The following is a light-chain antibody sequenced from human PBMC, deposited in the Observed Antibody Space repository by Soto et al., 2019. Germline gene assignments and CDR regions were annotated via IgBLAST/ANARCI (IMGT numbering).Light chain of an antibody. J-gene: IGLJ7*01. CDR2: EGT. V-gene: IGLV2-23*01. CDR3: CSSAGSSLYV. Sequence: QSVLTQPASVSGSPGQSIAISCTGTSSDVGSYNLVSWYQQHPGKAPKLMIYEGTKRPSGVSNRFSGSKSGITASLTISGLQAEDEADYYCCSSAGSSLYVFGSGTQLTVL. CDR1: SSDVGSYNL.